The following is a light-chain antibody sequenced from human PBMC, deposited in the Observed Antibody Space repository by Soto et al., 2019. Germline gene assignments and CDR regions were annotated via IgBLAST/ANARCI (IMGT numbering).Light chain of an antibody. CDR2: GAS. J-gene: IGKJ5*01. V-gene: IGKV3-20*01. Sequence: EIGMTQSPATLSVSPGGRATLSCRASQSVSSIYLAWYQQKPGQAPRLLIYGASSRATGIPDRFSGSGSGTDFTLTISRLEPEDFAVYYCQQYGSSPPITFGQGTRLAI. CDR3: QQYGSSPPIT. CDR1: QSVSSIY.